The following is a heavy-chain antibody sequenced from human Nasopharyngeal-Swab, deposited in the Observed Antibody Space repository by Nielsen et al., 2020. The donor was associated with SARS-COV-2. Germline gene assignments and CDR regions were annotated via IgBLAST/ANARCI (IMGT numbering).Heavy chain of an antibody. CDR3: ARAGEYRFDY. CDR2: LNGDATTV. J-gene: IGHJ4*02. D-gene: IGHD7-27*01. CDR1: GFTFSSSW. Sequence: GESLKISCAGSGFTFSSSWLHWVRQAPGEGLVWVARLNGDATTVDYADSVKCRFTISRDNAKNTLYLQMNGLRDEDTAIYYCARAGEYRFDYWGQGTLVTVSS. V-gene: IGHV3-74*01.